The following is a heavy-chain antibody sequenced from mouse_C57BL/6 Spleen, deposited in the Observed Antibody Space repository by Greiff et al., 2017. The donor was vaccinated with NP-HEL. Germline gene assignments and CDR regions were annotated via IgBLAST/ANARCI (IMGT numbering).Heavy chain of an antibody. J-gene: IGHJ2*01. Sequence: VQLQQSGAELVRPGASVKLSCTASGFNIKDYYMHWVKQRPEQGLEWIGRIDHEDGDTEYAPKFKGKATMTADTSSNTDYQQLRSQTSEDTAVYYCTPITTVVATDYWGQGTTLTVSS. D-gene: IGHD1-1*01. V-gene: IGHV14-1*01. CDR2: IDHEDGDT. CDR3: TPITTVVATDY. CDR1: GFNIKDYY.